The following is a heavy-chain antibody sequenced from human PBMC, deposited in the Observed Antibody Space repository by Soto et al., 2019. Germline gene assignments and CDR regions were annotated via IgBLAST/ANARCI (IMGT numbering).Heavy chain of an antibody. J-gene: IGHJ6*03. CDR2: IYPGDSDT. CDR1: GYSFTSYW. V-gene: IGHV5-51*01. Sequence: GESLKISCKGSGYSFTSYWIGWVRQMPGKGLEWMGIIYPGDSDTRYSPSFQGQVTISADKSISTAYLQWSSLKASDTAMYYCARLDVNVGCSGGSCYRYYYYMDVWGKGTTVTVSS. D-gene: IGHD2-15*01. CDR3: ARLDVNVGCSGGSCYRYYYYMDV.